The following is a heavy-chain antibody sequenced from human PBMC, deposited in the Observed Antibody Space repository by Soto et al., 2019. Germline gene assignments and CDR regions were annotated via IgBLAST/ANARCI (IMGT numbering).Heavy chain of an antibody. CDR2: ISAYNGNT. V-gene: IGHV1-18*04. D-gene: IGHD6-6*01. CDR1: GYTFTSYG. J-gene: IGHJ6*02. Sequence: ASVKVSCKASGYTFTSYGISWVRQAPRQGLEWMGWISAYNGNTNYAQKLQGRVTMTTDTSTSTAYMELRSLRSDDTAVYYCARRESIAARPPYYYGMDVWGQGTTVTVSS. CDR3: ARRESIAARPPYYYGMDV.